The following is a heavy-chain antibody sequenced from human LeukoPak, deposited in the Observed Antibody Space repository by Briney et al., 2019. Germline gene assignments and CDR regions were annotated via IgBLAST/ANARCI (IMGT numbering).Heavy chain of an antibody. CDR1: GFTFDDYA. D-gene: IGHD3-10*02. V-gene: IGHV3-43D*03. Sequence: GGSLRLSCAASGFTFDDYAMHWGRQAPGKGLEWVSLISWDGGSTYYADSVKGRFTISRDNSKNSLYLQMNSLRAEDTALYYCAKAARVRGGSEIDYWGQGTLVTVSS. CDR2: ISWDGGST. CDR3: AKAARVRGGSEIDY. J-gene: IGHJ4*02.